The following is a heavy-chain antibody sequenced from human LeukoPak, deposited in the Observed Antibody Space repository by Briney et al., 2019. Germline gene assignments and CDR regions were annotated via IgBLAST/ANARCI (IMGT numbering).Heavy chain of an antibody. CDR2: TSTSGST. Sequence: SETLSLTCTVSGSSISRYYLSWIRQPAGKGLEWIGRTSTSGSTYSSPSLKSRVTMSTDTSKNQFSLKLSSVTAADTAVYYCASGYGSGSYLYWGQGTLVTVSS. CDR1: GSSISRYY. D-gene: IGHD3-10*01. V-gene: IGHV4-4*07. J-gene: IGHJ4*02. CDR3: ASGYGSGSYLY.